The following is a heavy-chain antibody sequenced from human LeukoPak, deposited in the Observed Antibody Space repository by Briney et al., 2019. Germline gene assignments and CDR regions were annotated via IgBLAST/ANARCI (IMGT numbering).Heavy chain of an antibody. CDR2: ISAYNGNT. V-gene: IGHV1-18*01. J-gene: IGHJ3*02. CDR1: GYTFTSCG. CDR3: ALEPLLNSGGAFDI. Sequence: EASVKVSCKASGYTFTSCGISWVRQAPGQGLEWMGWISAYNGNTNYAQKLQGRVTMTTDTSTSTAYMELRSLRSDDTAVYYCALEPLLNSGGAFDIWGQGTMVTVSS. D-gene: IGHD6-25*01.